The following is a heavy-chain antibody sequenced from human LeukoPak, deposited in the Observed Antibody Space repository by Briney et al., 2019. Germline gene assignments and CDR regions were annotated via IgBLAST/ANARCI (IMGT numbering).Heavy chain of an antibody. D-gene: IGHD3-16*01. J-gene: IGHJ5*02. Sequence: SETLSLTCAVSGGSVSSRNWWSWVRQAPGKGLEWVGEIYHGGTINYTPSLKSRVTISVDTSKNQFSLKLNSVTAADTAVYYCARHYGPWGQGTLVTVSS. V-gene: IGHV4-4*02. CDR2: IYHGGTI. CDR3: ARHYGP. CDR1: GGSVSSRNW.